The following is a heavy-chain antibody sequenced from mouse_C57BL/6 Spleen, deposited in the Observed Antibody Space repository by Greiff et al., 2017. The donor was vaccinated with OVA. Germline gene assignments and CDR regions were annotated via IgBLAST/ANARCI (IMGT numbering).Heavy chain of an antibody. CDR1: GYTFTSYW. J-gene: IGHJ2*01. CDR2: IDPSDSET. V-gene: IGHV1-52*01. Sequence: VQLQQPGAELVRPGSSVKLSCKASGYTFTSYWMHWVKQRPIQGLEWIGNIDPSDSETHYNQKFKDKATLTVDKSSSTAYMQLSSLTSEDSAVYYCARSEGIYDGYYYFDYWGQGTTLTVSS. D-gene: IGHD2-3*01. CDR3: ARSEGIYDGYYYFDY.